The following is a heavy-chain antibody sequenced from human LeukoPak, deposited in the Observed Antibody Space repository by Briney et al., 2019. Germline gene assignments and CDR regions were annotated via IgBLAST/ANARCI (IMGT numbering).Heavy chain of an antibody. Sequence: PSQTLSLTCTVSGGSISSGGYYWSWIRQHPGKGLEWIGYIYYSGSTYYNPSLKSRVTISVDTSKNQFSLKLSSVTAADTAVYYCARGRRAVARGRGGFDYWGQGTLVTVSS. V-gene: IGHV4-31*03. CDR3: ARGRRAVARGRGGFDY. CDR1: GGSISSGGYY. CDR2: IYYSGST. D-gene: IGHD6-19*01. J-gene: IGHJ4*02.